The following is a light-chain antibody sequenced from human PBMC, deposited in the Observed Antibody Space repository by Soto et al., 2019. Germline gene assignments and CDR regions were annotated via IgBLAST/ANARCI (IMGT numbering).Light chain of an antibody. CDR2: GAS. V-gene: IGKV1-39*01. Sequence: DIQMTQSPSSLSASVGDRVTITCRASQSISRYLNWYQKKPGRAPNLLIYGASRLQSGVPSRFSGSGSGTEFTLIISSLQPKDFATYYCQQSYDNPALTLRGGTKVDSK. CDR3: QQSYDNPALT. J-gene: IGKJ4*01. CDR1: QSISRY.